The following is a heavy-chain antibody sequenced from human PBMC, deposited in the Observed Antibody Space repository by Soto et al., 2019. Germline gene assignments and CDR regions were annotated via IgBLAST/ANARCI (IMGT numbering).Heavy chain of an antibody. J-gene: IGHJ2*01. Sequence: QVQLIQSGAEVKKPGASVKVSCNVSGFTLTKLAIPWVRKVPGDGLEWLGRFDPEDGETVSAQKVRGRLTVTHDTSTHTAYLELISPASDDTPIYYCATDPGGFWNYDLWGRGTLVSVSA. CDR3: ATDPGGFWNYDL. V-gene: IGHV1-24*01. D-gene: IGHD3-3*01. CDR2: FDPEDGET. CDR1: GFTLTKLA.